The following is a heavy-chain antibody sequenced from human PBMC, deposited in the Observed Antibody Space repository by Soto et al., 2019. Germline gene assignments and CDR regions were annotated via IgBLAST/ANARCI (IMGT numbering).Heavy chain of an antibody. V-gene: IGHV3-30*03. J-gene: IGHJ4*02. CDR2: ISYDGSNK. D-gene: IGHD3-22*01. CDR3: WVHYDSSGDFDY. Sequence: QVQLVESGGGVVQPGRSLRLSCAASGFTFSSYGMHWVRQAPGKGLEWVAVISYDGSNKYYADSVKGRFTISRDNSKNTLYLQMNSLRAEDTAVYYAWVHYDSSGDFDYWGQGTLVTVSS. CDR1: GFTFSSYG.